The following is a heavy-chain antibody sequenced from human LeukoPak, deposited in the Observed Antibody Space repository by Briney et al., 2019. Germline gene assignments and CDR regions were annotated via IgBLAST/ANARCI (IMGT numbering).Heavy chain of an antibody. Sequence: ASVKVSCKASGGTFSSYAISWVRQAPGQGLEWMGRIIPIFGTANYAQKFKGRVTITTDESTSTAYMELSSLRSEDTAVYYCAREEAYYYDSSGDFDYWGQGTLVTVSS. J-gene: IGHJ4*02. CDR1: GGTFSSYA. V-gene: IGHV1-69*05. D-gene: IGHD3-22*01. CDR3: AREEAYYYDSSGDFDY. CDR2: IIPIFGTA.